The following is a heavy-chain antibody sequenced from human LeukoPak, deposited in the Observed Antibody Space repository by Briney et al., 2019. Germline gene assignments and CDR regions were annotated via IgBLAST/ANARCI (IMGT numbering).Heavy chain of an antibody. CDR3: AREDIVVVPAGTGWFDP. V-gene: IGHV4-4*07. Sequence: RASETLSLTCTVSGGSISSYYWSWIRQPAGKGLEWTGRIYTSGSTNYNPSLKSRVTMSVDTSKNQFSLKLSSVAAADTAVYYCAREDIVVVPAGTGWFDPWGQGTLVTVSS. J-gene: IGHJ5*02. D-gene: IGHD2-2*01. CDR2: IYTSGST. CDR1: GGSISSYY.